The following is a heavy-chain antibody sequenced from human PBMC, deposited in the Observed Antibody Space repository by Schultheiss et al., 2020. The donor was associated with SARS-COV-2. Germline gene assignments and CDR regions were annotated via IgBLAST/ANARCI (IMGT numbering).Heavy chain of an antibody. CDR3: TIQIPYCSGGSCYPNYGMDV. Sequence: GGSLRLSCAASVFTFSNAWMSWVRQAPGKGLEWVGRIKSKTDGGTTDYAAPVKGRFTISRDDSKNTLYLQMNSLKTEDTAVYYCTIQIPYCSGGSCYPNYGMDVWGQGTTVTVSS. D-gene: IGHD2-15*01. CDR1: VFTFSNAW. J-gene: IGHJ6*02. V-gene: IGHV3-15*01. CDR2: IKSKTDGGTT.